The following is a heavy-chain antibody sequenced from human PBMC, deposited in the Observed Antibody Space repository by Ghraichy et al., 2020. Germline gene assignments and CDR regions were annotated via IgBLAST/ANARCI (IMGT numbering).Heavy chain of an antibody. V-gene: IGHV3-53*01. Sequence: GESLNISCAASGFSVSSNHMSWVRQAPGKGLEWVSAIYSDERTDYADSAKGRFNLSRDKSKNTVYLQMNSLRVEDTAVYYCARGVRFYDSSDVDNWGQGILVTVSS. CDR1: GFSVSSNH. CDR2: IYSDERT. D-gene: IGHD3-22*01. CDR3: ARGVRFYDSSDVDN. J-gene: IGHJ4*02.